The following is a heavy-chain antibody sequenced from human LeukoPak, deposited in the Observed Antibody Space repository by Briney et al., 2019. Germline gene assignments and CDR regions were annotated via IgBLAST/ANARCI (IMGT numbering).Heavy chain of an antibody. CDR1: GGSISSYC. Sequence: SETLSLTCTVSGGSISSYCWSWIRQPPGKGLEWIGYIYYSGSTNYNPSLKSRVTISVDTSKNQFSLKLSSVTAADTAVYYCATGGSAYAFDIWGQGTMVTVSS. J-gene: IGHJ3*02. V-gene: IGHV4-59*01. CDR2: IYYSGST. CDR3: ATGGSAYAFDI. D-gene: IGHD2-15*01.